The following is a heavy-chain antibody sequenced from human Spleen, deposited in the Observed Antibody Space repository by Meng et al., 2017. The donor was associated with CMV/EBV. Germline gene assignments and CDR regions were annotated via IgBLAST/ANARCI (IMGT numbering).Heavy chain of an antibody. CDR1: GGSFSGYY. V-gene: IGHV4-34*01. D-gene: IGHD2-15*01. CDR2: INHSGST. J-gene: IGHJ5*02. CDR3: ARRLRGRGRGGFDP. Sequence: CAVYGGSFSGYYWSWIRQPPGKGLEWIGEINHSGSTNYTPSLKSRVTISVDTSKNQFSLKLSSVTAADTAVYYCARRLRGRGRGGFDPWGQGTLVTVSS.